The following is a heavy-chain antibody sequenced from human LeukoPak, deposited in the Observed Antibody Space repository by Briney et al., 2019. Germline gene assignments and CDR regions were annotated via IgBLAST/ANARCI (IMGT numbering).Heavy chain of an antibody. CDR3: AKDMGAAAMFSCFDY. J-gene: IGHJ4*02. V-gene: IGHV3-9*01. CDR1: GFTFDDYA. D-gene: IGHD2-2*01. CDR2: ISWNSGSI. Sequence: GRSLRLSCAASGFTFDDYAMHWVRQAPGKGLEWVSGISWNSGSIGYADSVKGRFTISRDNAKNSLYLQMNSLGAEDTALYYCAKDMGAAAMFSCFDYWGQGTLVTVSS.